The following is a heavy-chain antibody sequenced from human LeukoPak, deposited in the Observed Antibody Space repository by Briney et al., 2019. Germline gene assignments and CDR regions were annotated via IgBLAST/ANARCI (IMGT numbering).Heavy chain of an antibody. V-gene: IGHV4-59*01. CDR2: IYYSGST. J-gene: IGHJ4*02. CDR1: SGSISSYY. Sequence: PSETLSLTCTVSSGSISSYYWSWIRQPPGKGLEWIGYIYYSGSTNYNPSLKSRVTISVDTSKSQFSLKLSSVTAADTAVYYCARVPYCTSAGCPFDYWGQGTLVTVSS. D-gene: IGHD2-2*01. CDR3: ARVPYCTSAGCPFDY.